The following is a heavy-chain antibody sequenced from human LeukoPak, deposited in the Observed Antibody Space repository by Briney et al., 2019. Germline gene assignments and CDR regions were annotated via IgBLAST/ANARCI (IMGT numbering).Heavy chain of an antibody. V-gene: IGHV3-30*18. CDR2: ISYEGNNI. Sequence: GGSLRLSCAASGFTFSTYAMHWVRQVPGKGLEWVAVISYEGNNIYYVDSVKGRFTISGDNSKNTLYLQMNSLRVEDTAVYYCAKVLSEGYLPGYYNPYDSWGQGTLVTVSS. CDR1: GFTFSTYA. J-gene: IGHJ4*02. CDR3: AKVLSEGYLPGYYNPYDS. D-gene: IGHD3-9*01.